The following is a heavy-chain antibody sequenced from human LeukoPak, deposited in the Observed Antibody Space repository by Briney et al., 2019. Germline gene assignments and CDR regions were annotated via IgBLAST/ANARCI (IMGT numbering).Heavy chain of an antibody. D-gene: IGHD6-19*01. CDR2: ISSRSSHT. J-gene: IGHJ4*02. V-gene: IGHV3-11*03. CDR1: GFTFSDYY. Sequence: GGSLRLSCAASGFTFSDYYMSWIRQAPGKGLEWVSYISSRSSHTNYADSVKGRFTISRDNAKNSLYLQMNSLRAEDTAVYYCARFSSGWYYLDYWGQGTLVTVSS. CDR3: ARFSSGWYYLDY.